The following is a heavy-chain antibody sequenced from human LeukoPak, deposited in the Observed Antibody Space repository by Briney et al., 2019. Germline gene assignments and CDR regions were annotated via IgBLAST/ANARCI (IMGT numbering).Heavy chain of an antibody. CDR1: GDSISSCY. CDR2: IYYSGST. Sequence: SETLSLTCTVSGDSISSCYWSWIRQPPGKGLEWIGYIYYSGSTNYNPSLMSRVTISVDTSKNQFSLKLSSVTAADTAVYYCARHSQGYYDSSGYDYWGQGTLVTVSS. D-gene: IGHD3-22*01. CDR3: ARHSQGYYDSSGYDY. V-gene: IGHV4-59*08. J-gene: IGHJ4*02.